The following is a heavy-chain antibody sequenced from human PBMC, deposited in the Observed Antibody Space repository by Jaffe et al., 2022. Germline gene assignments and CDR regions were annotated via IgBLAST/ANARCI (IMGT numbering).Heavy chain of an antibody. Sequence: QVQLVQSGAEVKKPGSSVKVSCKASGGTFSSYAISWVRQAPGQGLEWMGGIIPIFGTANYAQKFQGRVTITADESTSTAYMELSSLRSEDTAVYYCATRYCSSTSCYRLDWYFDLWGRGTLVTVSS. J-gene: IGHJ2*01. V-gene: IGHV1-69*01. CDR1: GGTFSSYA. CDR3: ATRYCSSTSCYRLDWYFDL. CDR2: IIPIFGTA. D-gene: IGHD2-2*02.